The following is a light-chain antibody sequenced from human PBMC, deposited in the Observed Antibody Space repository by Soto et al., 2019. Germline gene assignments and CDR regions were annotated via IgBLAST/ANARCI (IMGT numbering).Light chain of an antibody. CDR2: EAS. J-gene: IGKJ5*01. Sequence: EIVLTQSPATLSLSPGEGATLSCRASQSISTYLAWYQQKPGQAPRLLIYEASNRATGVPARFSGSGSGADFTLTLSSLEPEDFAVYYCQQRAGWPISFVQGTRLEIK. CDR1: QSISTY. V-gene: IGKV3-11*01. CDR3: QQRAGWPIS.